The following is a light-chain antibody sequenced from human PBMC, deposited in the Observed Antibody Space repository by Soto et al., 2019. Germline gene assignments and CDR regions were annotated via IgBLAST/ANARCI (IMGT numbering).Light chain of an antibody. CDR3: CSYAGSPWV. CDR2: DVT. Sequence: QSALTQPRSVSGSPGQSVTISCTGTSSDVGAYNYVSWYQHHPGKAPKLIIYDVTKRPSGVPDRFSGSKSGNTASLTISGLQAEFEADYYCCSYAGSPWVFGGGTKLTVL. CDR1: SSDVGAYNY. V-gene: IGLV2-11*01. J-gene: IGLJ3*02.